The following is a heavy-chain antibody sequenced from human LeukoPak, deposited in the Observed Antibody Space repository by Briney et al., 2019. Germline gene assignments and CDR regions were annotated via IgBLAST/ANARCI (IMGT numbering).Heavy chain of an antibody. CDR2: INAGNGNT. CDR1: GYTFTSYA. J-gene: IGHJ4*02. CDR3: ARGAVYCSGGSCSGGGYYFDY. Sequence: ASVKASCKASGYTFTSYAMHWVRQAPGQRLEWMGWINAGNGNTKYSQKFQGRVTITRDTSASTAYMELSSLRSEDTAVYYCARGAVYCSGGSCSGGGYYFDYWGQGTLVTVSS. V-gene: IGHV1-3*01. D-gene: IGHD2-15*01.